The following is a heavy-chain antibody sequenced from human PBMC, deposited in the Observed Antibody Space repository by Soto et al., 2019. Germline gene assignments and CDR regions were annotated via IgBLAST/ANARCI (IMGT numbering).Heavy chain of an antibody. V-gene: IGHV4-34*01. CDR2: INHTGKT. CDR1: GQSFPDSY. CDR3: ARSGHLFDY. J-gene: IGHJ4*02. Sequence: ETLTLTFADHGQSFPDSYLSWIRQPPGWGLEWNAQINHTGKTNYSTYLKSRNTITVDTSKNHFSLKVSSVTAADTAVYYCARSGHLFDYWGQG. D-gene: IGHD3-10*01.